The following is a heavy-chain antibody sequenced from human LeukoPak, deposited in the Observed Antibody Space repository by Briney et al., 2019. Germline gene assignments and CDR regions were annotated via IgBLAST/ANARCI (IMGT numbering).Heavy chain of an antibody. J-gene: IGHJ3*02. D-gene: IGHD1-26*01. CDR2: IIPIFGTA. CDR3: ARYEVSGSRLPSSAFDI. V-gene: IGHV1-69*06. Sequence: GASVKVSCKASGGTFSSYAISWVRQAPGQGLEWMGGIIPIFGTANYAQKFQGRVTITADKSTSTAYMELSSLRSEDTAVYYCARYEVSGSRLPSSAFDIWGQGTMVTVSS. CDR1: GGTFSSYA.